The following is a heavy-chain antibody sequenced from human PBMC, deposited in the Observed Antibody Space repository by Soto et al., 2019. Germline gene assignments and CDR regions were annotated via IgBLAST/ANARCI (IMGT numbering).Heavy chain of an antibody. CDR1: GFTFSSYA. Sequence: QVQLVESGGGVVQPGRSLRLSCAASGFTFSSYAMHWVRQAPGKGLEWVAVISYDGNNIYYADSVKGRFTISRDISXSTLYLQMNSLRADDTAVYYCARDLRPPDMATVVDYWGQGTLVTVSS. CDR3: ARDLRPPDMATVVDY. J-gene: IGHJ4*02. V-gene: IGHV3-30-3*01. D-gene: IGHD4-4*01. CDR2: ISYDGNNI.